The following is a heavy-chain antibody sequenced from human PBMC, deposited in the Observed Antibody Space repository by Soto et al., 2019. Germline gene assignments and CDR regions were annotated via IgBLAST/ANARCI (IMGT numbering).Heavy chain of an antibody. V-gene: IGHV4-39*01. CDR1: GGSISSTDYY. D-gene: IGHD4-17*01. CDR2: VYISGST. CDR3: ATYGDYATYHFDY. J-gene: IGHJ4*02. Sequence: SETLSLTCTVSGGSISSTDYYWGWIRQPPGKGLEWIGSVYISGSTYYNPSLKSRVTISVDTSKKQFSLKLDSVTAADTAMYFCATYGDYATYHFDYWGQGTLVTVSS.